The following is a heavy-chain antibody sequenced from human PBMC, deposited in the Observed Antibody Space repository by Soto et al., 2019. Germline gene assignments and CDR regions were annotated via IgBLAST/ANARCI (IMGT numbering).Heavy chain of an antibody. CDR1: GFTFDDYA. V-gene: IGHV3-23*01. J-gene: IGHJ4*02. Sequence: GGSLRLSCTASGFTFDDYAMHWVRPAPGKGLEWVSAISGNGGSTYYADSVKGRFTISRDNSKNTLYLQMNSLRAEDTVVYYCSNVKGGWHTWGYFDYWGQGTLVTVSS. CDR2: ISGNGGST. D-gene: IGHD6-19*01. CDR3: SNVKGGWHTWGYFDY.